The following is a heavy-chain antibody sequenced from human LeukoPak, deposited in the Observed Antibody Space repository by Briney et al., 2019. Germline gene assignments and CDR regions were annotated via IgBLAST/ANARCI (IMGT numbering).Heavy chain of an antibody. CDR1: GFTFSDYY. J-gene: IGHJ4*02. V-gene: IGHV3-11*01. CDR2: ISSSGSTI. Sequence: PGGSLRLSCAASGFTFSDYYMSWIRQAPGKWLEWVSYISSSGSTIYYADSVKGRFTISRDNAKNSLYLQMNSLRAEDTAVYYCASHQWLASSIDYWGQGTLVTVSS. D-gene: IGHD6-19*01. CDR3: ASHQWLASSIDY.